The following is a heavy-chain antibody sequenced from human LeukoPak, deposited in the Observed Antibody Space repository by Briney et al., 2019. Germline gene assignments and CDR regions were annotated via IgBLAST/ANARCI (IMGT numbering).Heavy chain of an antibody. Sequence: GSSVKVSCKTSGATFSNNAFSWVRQAPGQGLEWMGGVIPMLGTTNYAQNFQGRVTITADRSTVTVYMELNSLKSEDTAVYYCARGIFGVILIGQKQFYAMDVWGQGTTVTVSS. CDR2: VIPMLGTT. CDR3: ARGIFGVILIGQKQFYAMDV. CDR1: GATFSNNA. D-gene: IGHD3-3*01. J-gene: IGHJ6*02. V-gene: IGHV1-69*06.